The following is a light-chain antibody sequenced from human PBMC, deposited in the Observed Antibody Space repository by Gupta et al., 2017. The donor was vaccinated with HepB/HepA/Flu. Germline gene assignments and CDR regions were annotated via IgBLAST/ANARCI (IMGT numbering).Light chain of an antibody. Sequence: QPLLAQSSSAFASLGSSVILTCTLSGGRSGFIIAWHQQRQGKAPRYLMNLARSGSYNKRSGVPDRFSASRSGAVSFLNISNVQYEDAAAYNCETLDTSTRVLRGGTKLPVL. CDR3: ETLDTSTRV. J-gene: IGLJ2*01. V-gene: IGLV4-60*02. CDR1: GGRSGFI. CDR2: LARSGSY.